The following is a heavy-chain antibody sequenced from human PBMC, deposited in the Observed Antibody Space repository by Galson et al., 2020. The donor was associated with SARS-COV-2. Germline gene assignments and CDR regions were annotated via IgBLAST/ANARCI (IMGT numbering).Heavy chain of an antibody. J-gene: IGHJ5*02. CDR3: ARARGGSYYSGFDP. D-gene: IGHD1-26*01. CDR1: GFTFSSYA. CDR2: ISYDGSNK. V-gene: IGHV3-30*04. Sequence: GESLKISCAASGFTFSSYAMHWVRQAPGKGLEWVAVISYDGSNKYYADSVKGRFTISRDNSKNTLYLQMNSLRAEDMAVYYCARARGGSYYSGFDPWGQGTLVTVSS.